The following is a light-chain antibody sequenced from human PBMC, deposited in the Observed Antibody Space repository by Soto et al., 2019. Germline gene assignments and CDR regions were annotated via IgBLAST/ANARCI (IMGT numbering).Light chain of an antibody. V-gene: IGLV2-23*01. CDR3: CSYAGSSTVV. CDR1: SSDVGSYNL. CDR2: EGS. J-gene: IGLJ2*01. Sequence: QSALTQPASVSGSPGQSITISCTGTSSDVGSYNLVSWYQQHPGKAPKLMIYEGSKRPSGVSNRFSGSMSGNTASLTISGLQAEDEADYYCCSYAGSSTVVFGGGTQLTVL.